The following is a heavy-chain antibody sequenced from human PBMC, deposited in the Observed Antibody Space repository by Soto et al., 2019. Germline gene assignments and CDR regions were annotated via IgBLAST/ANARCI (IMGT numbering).Heavy chain of an antibody. CDR3: ASVNFFFFLIYLHS. D-gene: IGHD3-3*01. Sequence: SETLSLTCTVSGGSISSYYWSWIRQPPGKGLEWIGYIYYSGSTNYNPSIKSRVTISVDTSKNQFSLKLSSVTAADTAVYYCASVNFFFFLIYLHSWGFATLLTFSS. V-gene: IGHV4-59*01. CDR2: IYYSGST. J-gene: IGHJ5*01. CDR1: GGSISSYY.